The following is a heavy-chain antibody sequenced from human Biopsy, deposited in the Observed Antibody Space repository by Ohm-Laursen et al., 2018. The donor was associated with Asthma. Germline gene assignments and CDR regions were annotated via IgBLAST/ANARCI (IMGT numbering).Heavy chain of an antibody. D-gene: IGHD4-17*01. Sequence: ASVKVSCKVTGYALNKLSIHWVRQAPGKGLEWMGGFDPEEDERIYAQRFQGRVTMAEDTSTDTASMELTSLRSEDTAVYYCATGTGDCGDYPVYWGQGTMVTVSS. CDR1: GYALNKLS. CDR3: ATGTGDCGDYPVY. V-gene: IGHV1-24*01. J-gene: IGHJ4*02. CDR2: FDPEEDER.